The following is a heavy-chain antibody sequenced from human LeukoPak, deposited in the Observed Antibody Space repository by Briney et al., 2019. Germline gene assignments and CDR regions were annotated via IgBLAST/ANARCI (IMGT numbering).Heavy chain of an antibody. J-gene: IGHJ6*02. CDR3: ARGDYDILTGYYPPHYYYGMDV. D-gene: IGHD3-9*01. Sequence: SVKVSCKASGGTFISYAISWVRQAPGQGLEWMGGIIPIFGTANYAQKFQGGVTITADESTSTAYMELSSLRSEDTAVYYCARGDYDILTGYYPPHYYYGMDVWGQGTTVTVSS. CDR1: GGTFISYA. V-gene: IGHV1-69*13. CDR2: IIPIFGTA.